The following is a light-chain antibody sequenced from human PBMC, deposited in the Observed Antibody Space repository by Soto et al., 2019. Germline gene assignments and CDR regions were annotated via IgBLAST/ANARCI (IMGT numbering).Light chain of an antibody. CDR1: QSISDW. Sequence: DIQMTQSPSTLSASIGDRVTITCRASQSISDWLAWYQQKPGKAPKLLIYRASNLESGVPSRFSGSGSGTEFTLTISSLQPDDFTTYYCQQYNDYSRAFGQGTKVQI. J-gene: IGKJ1*01. CDR3: QQYNDYSRA. V-gene: IGKV1-5*03. CDR2: RAS.